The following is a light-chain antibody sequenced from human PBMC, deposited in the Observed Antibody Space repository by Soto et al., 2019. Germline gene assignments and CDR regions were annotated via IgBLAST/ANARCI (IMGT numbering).Light chain of an antibody. CDR2: DAS. J-gene: IGKJ5*01. V-gene: IGKV3-11*01. CDR3: QQRSNWIT. CDR1: QSVTNY. Sequence: EIVLTQSPATLSLSPGERATLSCRASQSVTNYLAWYQQKPGQAPRLLIYDASNRATGIPARFSGSGSGTDFTLTISSLEPEDFAIYYCQQRSNWITFGQGTRLEIK.